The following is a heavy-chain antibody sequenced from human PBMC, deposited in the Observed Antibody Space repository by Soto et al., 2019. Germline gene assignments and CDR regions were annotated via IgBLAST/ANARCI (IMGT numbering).Heavy chain of an antibody. CDR2: ISYDGSNK. Sequence: QVQLVESGGGVVQPGRSLRLSCAASGFTFSSYGMHWFRQAPGKGLEWVAVISYDGSNKYYADSVKGRFTISRDNSKNALYLQMSGIRAEDTSVYYCANTPRKYCSSYCCSEGLIFDYWGQGTMVTVSS. CDR3: ANTPRKYCSSYCCSEGLIFDY. V-gene: IGHV3-30*18. D-gene: IGHD2-2*01. J-gene: IGHJ4*02. CDR1: GFTFSSYG.